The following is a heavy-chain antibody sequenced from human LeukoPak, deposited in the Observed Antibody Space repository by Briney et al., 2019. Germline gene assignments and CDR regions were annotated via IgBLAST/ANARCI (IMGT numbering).Heavy chain of an antibody. V-gene: IGHV4-34*01. CDR2: INHSGST. Sequence: KSSETLSLTCAVYGGSFSGYYWSWIRQPPGKGLEWIGEINHSGSTNYNPSLKSRVTISVDTSKNQFSLKLSSVTAADTAVYYCARGYRYGYDFNYWGQGTLVTVSS. CDR3: ARGYRYGYDFNY. D-gene: IGHD5-18*01. CDR1: GGSFSGYY. J-gene: IGHJ4*02.